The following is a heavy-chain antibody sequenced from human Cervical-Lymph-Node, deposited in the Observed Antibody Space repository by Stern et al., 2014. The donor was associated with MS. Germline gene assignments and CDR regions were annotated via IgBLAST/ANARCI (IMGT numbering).Heavy chain of an antibody. CDR1: GYSFTNYW. Sequence: VQLGQSGAEVKKPGESLKISCQGSGYSFTNYWIIWVRQMPGKGLEWMGSIYPGDSDTRYSPSFQGQVTCSADKSISTAYLQWSSLKASDTAMYYCARRGSSRWFDPWGQGTLVTVSS. J-gene: IGHJ5*02. CDR2: IYPGDSDT. V-gene: IGHV5-51*01. D-gene: IGHD1-26*01. CDR3: ARRGSSRWFDP.